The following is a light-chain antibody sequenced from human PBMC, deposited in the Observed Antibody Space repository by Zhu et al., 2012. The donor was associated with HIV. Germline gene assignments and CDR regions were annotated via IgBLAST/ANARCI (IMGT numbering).Light chain of an antibody. J-gene: IGKJ2*01. CDR1: QGLSSW. CDR3: QQGIRFPYT. V-gene: IGKV1-12*01. Sequence: DIQMTQSPSSVSASVGDRVTITCRASQGLSSWLAWYQQKPGKAPKLLIYTTSSLQDGVSSRFSGSGSGTDFTLTISSLQPEDFATYYCQQGIRFPYTFGQGTKVEIK. CDR2: TTS.